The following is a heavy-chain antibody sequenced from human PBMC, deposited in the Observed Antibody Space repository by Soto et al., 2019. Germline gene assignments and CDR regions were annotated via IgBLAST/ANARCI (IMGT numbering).Heavy chain of an antibody. CDR3: AKDPYGGWSYRDRSTGFED. CDR1: GFTFSSYG. CDR2: ISYDGSNK. D-gene: IGHD3-16*02. V-gene: IGHV3-30*18. J-gene: IGHJ4*02. Sequence: VWSLRLSCSASGFTFSSYGMHWVRQAPGKGLEWVAVISYDGSNKYYADSVKGRFTISRDNSKNTLYLQMNSLRAEDTAVYYCAKDPYGGWSYRDRSTGFEDRGKRTRGTLSS.